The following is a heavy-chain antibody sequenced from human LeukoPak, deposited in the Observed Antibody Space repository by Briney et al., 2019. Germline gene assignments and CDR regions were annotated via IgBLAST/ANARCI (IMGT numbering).Heavy chain of an antibody. V-gene: IGHV4-61*03. Sequence: KPSETLSLTCTVSGGSVSSGGYLWNWMRQPPGKGLEWIGYIHDSGNPNYSPSLKSRLTISLDTSKHNFSLKLSSVTASDTAVYYCARRVREGGYDSPCDSWGQGTLVTVSS. CDR2: IHDSGNP. CDR3: ARRVREGGYDSPCDS. CDR1: GGSVSSGGYL. D-gene: IGHD5-12*01. J-gene: IGHJ4*02.